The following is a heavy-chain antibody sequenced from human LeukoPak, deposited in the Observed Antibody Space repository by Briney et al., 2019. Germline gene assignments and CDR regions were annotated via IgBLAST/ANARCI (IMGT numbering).Heavy chain of an antibody. J-gene: IGHJ4*02. CDR3: ARCGYYDSSGYYPPDY. Sequence: KGGESLKISCKGSGYSFTSYWIGWVRQMPGKGLEWMGIIYPGDSDTRYSPSFQGQVTISADKSISTAYLQWSSLKASGTAMYYCARCGYYDSSGYYPPDYWGQGTLVTVSS. CDR1: GYSFTSYW. V-gene: IGHV5-51*01. CDR2: IYPGDSDT. D-gene: IGHD3-22*01.